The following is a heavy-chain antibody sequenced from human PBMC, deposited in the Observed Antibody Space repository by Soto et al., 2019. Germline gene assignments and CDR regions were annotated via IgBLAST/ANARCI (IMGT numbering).Heavy chain of an antibody. CDR1: SCC. J-gene: IGHJ4*02. V-gene: IGHV4-39*01. CDR2: IYYSGST. CDR3: AIRKELPTIEY. D-gene: IGHD1-26*01. Sequence: SCCRGRIRQPPGKGLEWIGSIYYSGSTYYNPSLKSRVTISVDTSKNQFSLKLSSVTAADSAVYDCAIRKELPTIEYWVQGTPVTGSP.